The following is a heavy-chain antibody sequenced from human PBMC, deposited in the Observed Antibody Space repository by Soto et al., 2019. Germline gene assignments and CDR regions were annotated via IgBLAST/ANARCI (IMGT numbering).Heavy chain of an antibody. V-gene: IGHV1-2*04. J-gene: IGHJ6*02. Sequence: ASVKVSCEASGYTFTGYYMHCVRQAPGQGLEWMGWINPNSGGTNYAQKFQGWVTMTRDTSISTAYMELSRLRSDDTAVYYCARERQLVDAGYGMDVWGQGTTVTVSS. CDR1: GYTFTGYY. D-gene: IGHD6-6*01. CDR3: ARERQLVDAGYGMDV. CDR2: INPNSGGT.